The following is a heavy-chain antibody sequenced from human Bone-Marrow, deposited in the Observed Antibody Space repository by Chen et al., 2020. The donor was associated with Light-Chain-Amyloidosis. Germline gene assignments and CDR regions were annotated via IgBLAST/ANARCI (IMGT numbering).Heavy chain of an antibody. V-gene: IGHV3-7*01. J-gene: IGHJ4*02. CDR3: ARVERGYYFDY. CDR1: GFTFSSYW. D-gene: IGHD3-16*01. CDR2: IKQDGSEK. Sequence: EVQLVESGGGLVQPGGSLRPPCAASGFTFSSYWMSWVRQAPGKGLEWVANIKQDGSEKYYVDSVKGRFTISRDNAKNSLYLQMNSLRAEDTAVYYCARVERGYYFDYWGQGTLVTVSS.